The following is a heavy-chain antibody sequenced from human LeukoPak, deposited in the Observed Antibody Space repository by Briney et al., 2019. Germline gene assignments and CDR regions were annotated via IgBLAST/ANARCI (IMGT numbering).Heavy chain of an antibody. D-gene: IGHD1-1*01. Sequence: SETLSLTRTVSGYSISSGYYWGWIRQPPGKGLEWIGSIYHSGSTYYNPSLKSRVTISVDTSKNQFSLKLSSVTAADTAVYYCARGTNYFDYWGQGTLVTVSS. CDR1: GYSISSGYY. J-gene: IGHJ4*02. CDR2: IYHSGST. CDR3: ARGTNYFDY. V-gene: IGHV4-38-2*02.